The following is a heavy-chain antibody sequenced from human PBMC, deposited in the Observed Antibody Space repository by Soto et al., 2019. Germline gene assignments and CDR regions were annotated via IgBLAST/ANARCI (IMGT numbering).Heavy chain of an antibody. V-gene: IGHV3-7*01. Sequence: GSLRLSCAVSGFTFKNYWMSWVRQAPGKGLEWVANIDEDGSEKYSVDSLKGRFTISRDNAKNSLYLQMNSLRGEDTAVYYCARGGKDFAFWGQGTSVTVSS. CDR1: GFTFKNYW. J-gene: IGHJ4*03. CDR2: IDEDGSEK. CDR3: ARGGKDFAF. D-gene: IGHD3-10*01.